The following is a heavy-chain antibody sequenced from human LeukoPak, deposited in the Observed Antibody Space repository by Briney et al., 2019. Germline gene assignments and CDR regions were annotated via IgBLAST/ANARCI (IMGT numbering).Heavy chain of an antibody. Sequence: GGSLRLSCAASGFTVSTHYMSWVRQAPGKGLEWVSIIYSGGNTYCADSVKGRFTISRDNSKNTLYLEMNSLGADDTAVYYCAVTFGGLIATNYWGQGTLVTVSS. CDR3: AVTFGGLIATNY. J-gene: IGHJ4*02. V-gene: IGHV3-53*01. CDR1: GFTVSTHY. D-gene: IGHD3-16*02. CDR2: IYSGGNT.